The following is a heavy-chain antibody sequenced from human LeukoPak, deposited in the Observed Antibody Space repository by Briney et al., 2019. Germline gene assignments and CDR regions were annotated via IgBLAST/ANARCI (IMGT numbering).Heavy chain of an antibody. J-gene: IGHJ4*02. Sequence: SETLSLTCTVSGGSISSYYGSWIRQPPGKGREWMGYIYYSGSTNYNPSLKSRATISVDTSKNQFSLKRSSVTSADTPVYYCARDRLEGHFDYWGQGTLVTVSS. CDR3: ARDRLEGHFDY. CDR1: GGSISSYY. V-gene: IGHV4-59*01. CDR2: IYYSGST.